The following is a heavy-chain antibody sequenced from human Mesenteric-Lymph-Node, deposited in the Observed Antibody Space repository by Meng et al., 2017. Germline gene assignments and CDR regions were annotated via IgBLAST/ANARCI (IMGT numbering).Heavy chain of an antibody. V-gene: IGHV3-74*01. CDR1: GFTFSGHW. Sequence: VEVVESGGGLVKPGGSLRRSCAAPGFTFSGHWMHWVRQAPGKGLAWVSRINPDGSATGYADSVKGRFTVSRDNAKNTLYLQMNSLSAEDTAVYYCTRDFDWSSASWGQGTLVTVSS. J-gene: IGHJ4*02. D-gene: IGHD3-9*01. CDR2: INPDGSAT. CDR3: TRDFDWSSAS.